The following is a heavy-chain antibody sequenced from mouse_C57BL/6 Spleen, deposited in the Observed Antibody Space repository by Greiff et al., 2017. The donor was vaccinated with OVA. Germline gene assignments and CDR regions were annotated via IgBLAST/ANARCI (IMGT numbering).Heavy chain of an antibody. CDR3: ARSPYDYVSYWYFDV. V-gene: IGHV5-9*01. J-gene: IGHJ1*03. Sequence: EVMLVESGGGLVKPGGSLKLSCAASGFTFSSYTMSWVRQTPEKRLEWVATISGGGGNTYYPDSVKGRFTISRDNAKNTLYLQMSSLRSEDTALYYCARSPYDYVSYWYFDVWGTGTTVTVSS. CDR1: GFTFSSYT. D-gene: IGHD2-4*01. CDR2: ISGGGGNT.